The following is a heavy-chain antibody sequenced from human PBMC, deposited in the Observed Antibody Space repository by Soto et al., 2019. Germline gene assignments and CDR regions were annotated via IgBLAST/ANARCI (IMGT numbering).Heavy chain of an antibody. CDR3: ARHGERTIRSPNCFDF. J-gene: IGHJ5*01. D-gene: IGHD4-17*01. CDR2: MYYSGST. V-gene: IGHV4-39*01. CDR1: GGSISSSSYF. Sequence: SETLSLTCSVSGGSISSSSYFWGWIRQPPGKGLEWIGSMYYSGSTYYNPSLKSRVTISVDTSKNQFSLKLSSVTAADTAVYYCARHGERTIRSPNCFDFSGQGILVTVSS.